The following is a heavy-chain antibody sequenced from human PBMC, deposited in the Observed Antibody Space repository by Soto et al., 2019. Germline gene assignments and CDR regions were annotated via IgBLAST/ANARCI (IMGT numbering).Heavy chain of an antibody. D-gene: IGHD3-3*01. CDR1: RVTCNSYA. Sequence: AGSMKLSCAASRVTCNSYAMGWVRQAPGKGLEWVSAITDSGGRTFYADSVKGRFTISRDNSKNTLYLQMNSLRAEDTAVYYCAKAHSGVTRAFDYWGQGTLVTVFS. J-gene: IGHJ4*02. V-gene: IGHV3-23*01. CDR2: ITDSGGRT. CDR3: AKAHSGVTRAFDY.